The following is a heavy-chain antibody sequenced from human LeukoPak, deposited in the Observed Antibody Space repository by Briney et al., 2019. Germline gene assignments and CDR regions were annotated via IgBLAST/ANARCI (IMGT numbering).Heavy chain of an antibody. Sequence: SETLSLTCAVSGGYFSAHYRSWLRQSPGKGLQWIAEVNHRGDTNYNPSVKGRVTISVDTSKNQFSLKVTSLTAADTAVYYCARGPTISETGYFDYWGQGTLVTVSS. CDR3: ARGPTISETGYFDY. CDR2: VNHRGDT. CDR1: GGYFSAHY. J-gene: IGHJ4*03. V-gene: IGHV4-34*01. D-gene: IGHD1-1*01.